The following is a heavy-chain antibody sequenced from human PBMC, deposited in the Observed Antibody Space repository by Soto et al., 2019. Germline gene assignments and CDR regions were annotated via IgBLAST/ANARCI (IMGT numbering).Heavy chain of an antibody. V-gene: IGHV1-8*01. CDR3: ARGGYVGYEFWSGYYSPYYFDY. J-gene: IGHJ4*02. Sequence: ASVKVSCKASGYTFTSYDINWVRQATGQGLEWMGWMNPNSGNTGYAQKFQGRVTMTRNTSISTAYMELSSLRSEDTAVYYCARGGYVGYEFWSGYYSPYYFDYWGQGTLVTVSS. D-gene: IGHD3-3*01. CDR2: MNPNSGNT. CDR1: GYTFTSYD.